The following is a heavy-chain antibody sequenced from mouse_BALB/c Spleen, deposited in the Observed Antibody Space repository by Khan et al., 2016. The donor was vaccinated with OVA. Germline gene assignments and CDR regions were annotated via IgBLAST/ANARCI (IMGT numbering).Heavy chain of an antibody. V-gene: IGHV3-2*02. CDR2: ISYSGST. CDR3: ARDGSRYNYAMDY. Sequence: EVQLQESGPGLVKPSQSLSLTCTVTGYSITSDYAWNWIRQFPGNKLEWMGYISYSGSTNYSPSLKSRISITRDTSKNQFFLQLNSVTTEDTATYYCARDGSRYNYAMDYWGQGTAVTGSS. CDR1: GYSITSDYA. J-gene: IGHJ4*01. D-gene: IGHD2-3*01.